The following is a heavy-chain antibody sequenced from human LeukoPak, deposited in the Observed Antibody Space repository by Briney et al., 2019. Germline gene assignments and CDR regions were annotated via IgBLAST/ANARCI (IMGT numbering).Heavy chain of an antibody. CDR2: ISGSGGST. V-gene: IGHV3-23*01. Sequence: GGSLRLSCAASGFTFSSYAMSWVRQAPGKGLEWVSAISGSGGSTYYADSVKGRFTISRDNSKSTLYLQMNSLRAEDTAVYYCAKAPYDFWSGYYFDYWGQGTLVTVSS. CDR3: AKAPYDFWSGYYFDY. CDR1: GFTFSSYA. J-gene: IGHJ4*02. D-gene: IGHD3-3*01.